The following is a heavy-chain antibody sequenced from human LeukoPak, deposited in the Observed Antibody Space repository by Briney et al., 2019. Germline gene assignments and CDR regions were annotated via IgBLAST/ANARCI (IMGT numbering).Heavy chain of an antibody. CDR2: ISNSDGNT. CDR3: AKPAKTDYADY. D-gene: IGHD1-14*01. V-gene: IGHV3-23*01. Sequence: PGGSLRLSCAASGFTFSNYAMSWVRQAPGKGLDWVSTISNSDGNTYYVDSVKGRFTISRDNSKNKLYLQMNSLRAEDTALNYCAKPAKTDYADYWGQGTLVTVSS. CDR1: GFTFSNYA. J-gene: IGHJ4*02.